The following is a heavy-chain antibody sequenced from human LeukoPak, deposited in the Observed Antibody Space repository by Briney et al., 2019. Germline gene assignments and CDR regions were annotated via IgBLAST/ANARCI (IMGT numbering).Heavy chain of an antibody. CDR3: ASNPTRIWFGEFKAPSYFDY. J-gene: IGHJ4*02. D-gene: IGHD3-10*01. CDR1: GGSITNYY. Sequence: SETLSLTCTVSGGSITNYYWSWIRQPPGKGLEWIGYMSYSGSTNYNPSLNSPVSISVDTSKNQFSLKLSSVTAADTAVYYCASNPTRIWFGEFKAPSYFDYWGQGTLVTVSS. CDR2: MSYSGST. V-gene: IGHV4-59*08.